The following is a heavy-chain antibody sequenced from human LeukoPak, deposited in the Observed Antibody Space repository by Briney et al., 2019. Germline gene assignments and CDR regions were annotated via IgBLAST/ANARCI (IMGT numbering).Heavy chain of an antibody. Sequence: SETLSLTCTVSGGSISSGDYYWGWIRQPPGNGLEGIGYIYYSGSTYYNPSLKSRVTISVDTSKNQFSLKLSSVTAADTGVYYCARGPDYYGSGAFDYWGQGTLVTVPS. CDR2: IYYSGST. J-gene: IGHJ4*02. V-gene: IGHV4-30-4*08. CDR1: GGSISSGDYY. CDR3: ARGPDYYGSGAFDY. D-gene: IGHD3-10*01.